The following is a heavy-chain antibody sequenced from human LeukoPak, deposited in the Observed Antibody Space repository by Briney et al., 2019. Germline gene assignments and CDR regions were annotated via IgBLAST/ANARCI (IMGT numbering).Heavy chain of an antibody. J-gene: IGHJ6*03. V-gene: IGHV4-59*01. Sequence: PSETLSLTCTVSSASISTYYWSWIRQPPGKGLEWIGYIYYSGSTNYNPSLKSRVTISVDTSKNQFSLKLSSVTAADTAVYYCARVGIWGRYYYYYYMDVWGKGTTVTISS. CDR3: ARVGIWGRYYYYYYMDV. CDR2: IYYSGST. CDR1: SASISTYY. D-gene: IGHD2-21*01.